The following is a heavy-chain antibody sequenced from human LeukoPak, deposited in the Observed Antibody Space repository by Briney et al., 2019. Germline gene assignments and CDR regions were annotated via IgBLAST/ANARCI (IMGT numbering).Heavy chain of an antibody. D-gene: IGHD4-23*01. CDR1: GFTFSSYA. Sequence: PGRSLRLSCAASGFTFSSYAMSWVRQAPGKGLEWVSAISGSGGSTYYADSVKGRFTIPRDNSKNTLHLQMNSLRAEDTAVYYCAKDGTDYGGNSGTWFDPWGQGTLVTVSS. CDR2: ISGSGGST. J-gene: IGHJ5*02. CDR3: AKDGTDYGGNSGTWFDP. V-gene: IGHV3-23*01.